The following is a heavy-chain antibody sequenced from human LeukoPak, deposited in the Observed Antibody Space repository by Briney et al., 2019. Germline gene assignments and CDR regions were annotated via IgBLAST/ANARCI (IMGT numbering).Heavy chain of an antibody. CDR1: GGSISSGGYY. V-gene: IGHV4-31*03. CDR3: ARDNYGSGSYYY. D-gene: IGHD3-10*01. Sequence: SQTLSLTCTVSGGSISSGGYYWSWVRQHPGKGLEWIGYIYYSGSTYYNPSLKSRVTISVDTSKNQFSLKLSSVTAADTAVYYCARDNYGSGSYYYWGQGTLVTVSS. CDR2: IYYSGST. J-gene: IGHJ4*02.